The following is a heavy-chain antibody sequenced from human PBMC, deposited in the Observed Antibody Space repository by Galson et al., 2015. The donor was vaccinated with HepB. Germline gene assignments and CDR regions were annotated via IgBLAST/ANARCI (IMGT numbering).Heavy chain of an antibody. V-gene: IGHV5-51*01. Sequence: QSGAEVKKPGESLKISCKGSGYSFTSYWIGWVRQMPGKGLEWMGIIYPGDSDTRYSPSFQGQVTISADKSISTAYLQWSSLKASDTAMYYCARRSTSMYYYDSSGYYNWYFDLWGRGTLVTVSS. CDR2: IYPGDSDT. J-gene: IGHJ2*01. CDR3: ARRSTSMYYYDSSGYYNWYFDL. CDR1: GYSFTSYW. D-gene: IGHD3-22*01.